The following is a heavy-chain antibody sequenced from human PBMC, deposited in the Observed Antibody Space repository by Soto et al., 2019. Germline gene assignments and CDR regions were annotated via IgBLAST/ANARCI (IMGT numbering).Heavy chain of an antibody. CDR2: IYYSGST. CDR3: ARVLGQWEPNYFDY. V-gene: IGHV4-59*01. Sequence: ETLSLTCPVSGASISSYYWSWIRQPPGKGLEWIGYIYYSGSTNYNPSLKSRVTISVDTSKNQFSLKLSSVTAADTAVYYCARVLGQWEPNYFDYWGQGTLVTVSS. CDR1: GASISSYY. D-gene: IGHD1-26*01. J-gene: IGHJ4*02.